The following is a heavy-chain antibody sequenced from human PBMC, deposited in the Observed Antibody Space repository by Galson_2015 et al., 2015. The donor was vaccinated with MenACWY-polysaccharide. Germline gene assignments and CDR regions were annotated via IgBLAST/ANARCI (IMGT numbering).Heavy chain of an antibody. V-gene: IGHV3-23*01. CDR3: VKSGLGNLGYSMVRGVDY. Sequence: VRQDPGKGLEWVSGLSASGDNTYYADSVKGRFTISRDNSKNTLYLRMNSLRAEYTAIYHCVKSGLGNLGYSMVRGVDYWGRGTLATVSS. CDR2: LSASGDNT. D-gene: IGHD3-10*01. J-gene: IGHJ4*02.